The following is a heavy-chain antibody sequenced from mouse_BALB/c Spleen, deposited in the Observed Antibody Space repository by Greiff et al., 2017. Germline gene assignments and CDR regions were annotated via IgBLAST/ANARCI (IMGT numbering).Heavy chain of an antibody. CDR3: ARCYGKERLDY. CDR1: GYTFTSYW. J-gene: IGHJ2*01. CDR2: INPSTGYT. V-gene: IGHV1-7*01. Sequence: QVQLQQSGAELAKPGASVKMSCKASGYTFTSYWMHWVKQRPGQGLEWIGYINPSTGYTEYNQKFKDKATLTADKSSSTAYMQLSSLTSEDSAVYYCARCYGKERLDYWGQGTTLTVSS. D-gene: IGHD2-1*01.